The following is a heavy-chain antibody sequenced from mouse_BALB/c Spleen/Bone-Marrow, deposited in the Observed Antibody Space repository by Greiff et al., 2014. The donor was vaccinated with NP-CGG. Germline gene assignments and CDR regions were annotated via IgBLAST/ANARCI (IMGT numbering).Heavy chain of an antibody. J-gene: IGHJ2*01. V-gene: IGHV1S81*02. D-gene: IGHD1-1*01. Sequence: HVQLQQSGAELVKPGASVKLSCKASGYTFTSHWMHWVKQRPGQGLEWIGEINPSNGRTNYNEKFKSKATLTVDKSSSTAYMQLSSLTSEDSAVYYCARRTTTVVATDYWGQGTTLTVSS. CDR1: GYTFTSHW. CDR2: INPSNGRT. CDR3: ARRTTTVVATDY.